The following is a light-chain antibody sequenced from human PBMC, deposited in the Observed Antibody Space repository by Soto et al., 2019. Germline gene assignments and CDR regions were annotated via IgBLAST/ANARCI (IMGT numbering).Light chain of an antibody. CDR3: QQRSNWPIT. Sequence: TQSPSTLSGSVGDRVTITCRASQSVGRYLAWYQQKPGQAPRLLIYDASNRATGIPARFSGSGSGTDFTLTISSLEPEDFAVYYCQQRSNWPITFGQGTRLEIK. CDR2: DAS. V-gene: IGKV3-11*01. CDR1: QSVGRY. J-gene: IGKJ5*01.